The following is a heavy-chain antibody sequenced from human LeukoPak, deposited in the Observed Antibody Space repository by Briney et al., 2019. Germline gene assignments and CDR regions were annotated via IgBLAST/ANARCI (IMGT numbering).Heavy chain of an antibody. CDR2: IIPIFGTA. CDR1: GGTFSSYA. Sequence: ASVKVSCKASGGTFSSYAISWVRQAPGQGLEWMGGIIPIFGTANYAQKFQGRVTITADESTSTAYMELSSLRSEDTAVYYCARGSIVVRNFDYWGQGTLVTVSS. CDR3: ARGSIVVRNFDY. V-gene: IGHV1-69*13. J-gene: IGHJ4*02. D-gene: IGHD2-15*01.